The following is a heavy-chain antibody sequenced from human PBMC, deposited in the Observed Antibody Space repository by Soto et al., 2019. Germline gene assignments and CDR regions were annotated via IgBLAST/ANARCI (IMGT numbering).Heavy chain of an antibody. CDR1: GGTFSSYT. Sequence: QVQLVQSGAEVKKPGSSVKVSCKASGGTFSSYTISWVRQAPGQGLEWMGRIIPILGIANYVQKFQGRVTINADKSTSTAYMELSSLRAEATAVYYCASDRGVWFGELLPPYYFDYWGQETLVTVSS. V-gene: IGHV1-69*02. CDR2: IIPILGIA. CDR3: ASDRGVWFGELLPPYYFDY. J-gene: IGHJ4*02. D-gene: IGHD3-10*01.